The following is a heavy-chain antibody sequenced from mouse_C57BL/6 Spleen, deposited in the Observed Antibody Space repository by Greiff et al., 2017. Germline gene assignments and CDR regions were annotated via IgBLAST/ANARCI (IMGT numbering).Heavy chain of an antibody. V-gene: IGHV1-72*01. D-gene: IGHD1-1*01. CDR1: GYTFTSYW. Sequence: QVQLKQPGAELVKPGASVKLSCKASGYTFTSYWMHWVKQRPGRGLEWIGRIDPNSGGTKYNEKFKSKATLTVDKPSSTAYMQLSSLTSEDSAVYYCAREIYYGSSSFAYWGQGTLVTVSA. CDR2: IDPNSGGT. CDR3: AREIYYGSSSFAY. J-gene: IGHJ3*01.